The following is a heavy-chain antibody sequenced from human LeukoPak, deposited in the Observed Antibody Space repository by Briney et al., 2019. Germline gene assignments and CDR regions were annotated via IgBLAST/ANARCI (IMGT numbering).Heavy chain of an antibody. D-gene: IGHD3-10*01. Sequence: PGGSLRLSCEGSGFTFSTYWMSWVRQAPGKGLEWVANIKQDGSERDYVDSVKGRFTISRDNAKNSLYLQMDSLRAEDTAVYHCGRELLWFGGGGVDVWGQGTTVTVSS. V-gene: IGHV3-7*01. J-gene: IGHJ6*02. CDR1: GFTFSTYW. CDR3: GRELLWFGGGGVDV. CDR2: IKQDGSER.